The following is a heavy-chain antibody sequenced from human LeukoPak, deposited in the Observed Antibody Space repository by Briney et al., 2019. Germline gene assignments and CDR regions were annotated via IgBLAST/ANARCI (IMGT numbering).Heavy chain of an antibody. CDR3: ARSSVSGTYSGGY. CDR1: GGSINTYY. V-gene: IGHV4-59*08. Sequence: SETLALTCAVSGGSINTYYWSWIRQPPGKGLEWIGYINHGGSTYSNPSLKGRVTISADTSKNQFSLKLTSVTAADTAVYYCARSSVSGTYSGGYWGQGILVTVSS. J-gene: IGHJ4*02. D-gene: IGHD3-10*01. CDR2: INHGGST.